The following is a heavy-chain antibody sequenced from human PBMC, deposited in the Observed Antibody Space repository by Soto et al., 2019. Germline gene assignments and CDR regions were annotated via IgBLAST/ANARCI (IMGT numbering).Heavy chain of an antibody. CDR2: IIPIFGTA. CDR1: GGTVSSYA. V-gene: IGHV1-69*12. Sequence: QVQLVQSGAEVKKPGSSVKVSCKASGGTVSSYAISWVRQSTGQGLEWMGGIIPIFGTANDAKKFQGRVTITADASTSTAYMELSSLRSEDMAVSYCARGANTAMVTGWFYPWGKATLVTVSS. CDR3: ARGANTAMVTGWFYP. D-gene: IGHD5-18*01. J-gene: IGHJ5*02.